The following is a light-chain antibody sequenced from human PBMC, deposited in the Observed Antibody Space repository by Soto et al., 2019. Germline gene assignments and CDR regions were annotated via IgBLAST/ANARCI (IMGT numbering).Light chain of an antibody. Sequence: DIQMTQSPSTLSATVGDRVTITCRASQGISNYLVWYQQKPGKAPNLLIYGASTLQSGVPSRFSGSGSGTDFTLTIDSLQPEDVATYYCQQLNNYSQTFGPGTKVDIK. V-gene: IGKV1-9*01. CDR1: QGISNY. J-gene: IGKJ3*01. CDR2: GAS. CDR3: QQLNNYSQT.